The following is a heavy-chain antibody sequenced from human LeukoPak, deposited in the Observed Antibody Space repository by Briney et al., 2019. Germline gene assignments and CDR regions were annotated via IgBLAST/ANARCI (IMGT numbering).Heavy chain of an antibody. Sequence: SGGSLRLSCAASGFTFSSYAMSWVRQAPGKGLEWVSAISGSGGSTYYADSVKGRFTISRDNSKNTLYLQMKSLRAEDTAVYYCAKEGSDFWSGFYYYYYMDVWGKGTTVTVSS. CDR2: ISGSGGST. V-gene: IGHV3-23*01. CDR1: GFTFSSYA. D-gene: IGHD3-3*01. CDR3: AKEGSDFWSGFYYYYYMDV. J-gene: IGHJ6*03.